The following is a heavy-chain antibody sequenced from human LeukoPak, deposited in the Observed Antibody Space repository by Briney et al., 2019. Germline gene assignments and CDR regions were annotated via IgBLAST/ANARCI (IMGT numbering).Heavy chain of an antibody. V-gene: IGHV1-18*01. CDR1: GYTFTSYG. J-gene: IGHJ6*02. Sequence: GASVKVSCKASGYTFTSYGISWVRQAPGQGLEWMGWISAYNGNTNYAQKLLGRVTMTTDTSTSTAYIELRSLRSDDTAVYYCARDRYYDSSGYFPFRYYYGMDVWGQGTTVTVSS. CDR3: ARDRYYDSSGYFPFRYYYGMDV. D-gene: IGHD3-22*01. CDR2: ISAYNGNT.